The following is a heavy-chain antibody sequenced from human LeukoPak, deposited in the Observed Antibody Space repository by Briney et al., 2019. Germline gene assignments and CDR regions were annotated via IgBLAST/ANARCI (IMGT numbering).Heavy chain of an antibody. CDR1: GFTFSSYG. D-gene: IGHD2-2*02. CDR2: IWYDGSNK. J-gene: IGHJ4*02. V-gene: IGHV3-30*02. CDR3: AKALYATEAIDY. Sequence: GGSLRLSCAASGFTFSSYGMHWVRQAPGKGLEWVAVIWYDGSNKYYADSVKGRFTISRDNSKNTLYLQMNSLRAEDTAVYYCAKALYATEAIDYWGQGTLVTVSS.